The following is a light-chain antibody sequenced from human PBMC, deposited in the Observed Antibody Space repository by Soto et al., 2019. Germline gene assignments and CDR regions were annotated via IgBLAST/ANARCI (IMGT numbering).Light chain of an antibody. CDR1: SSNIGTGYD. J-gene: IGLJ3*02. V-gene: IGLV1-40*01. CDR2: GNS. Sequence: QSVLTQPPSVSGAPGQRVTISCTGSSSNIGTGYDVHWYQQLPGTAPKLLIYGNSNRPSGVPDRFSGSKSGTSASLAITGLQAEDEADYYCATWDNSLTAEVFGGGTKVTVL. CDR3: ATWDNSLTAEV.